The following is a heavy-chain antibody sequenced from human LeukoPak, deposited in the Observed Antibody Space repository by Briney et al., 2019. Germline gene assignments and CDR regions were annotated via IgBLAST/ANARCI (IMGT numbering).Heavy chain of an antibody. D-gene: IGHD2-2*01. J-gene: IGHJ4*02. V-gene: IGHV3-23*01. CDR2: ISDSGEST. CDR3: AKLFGSSSDIG. Sequence: GGSLRLSCAASGFTFSSYAMSWVRQAPGEGRDWVSSISDSGESTYYADSVKGRFTISRDNSKNTLYLRMNGVRAEGTALYYCAKLFGSSSDIGWGQGTLVTVSS. CDR1: GFTFSSYA.